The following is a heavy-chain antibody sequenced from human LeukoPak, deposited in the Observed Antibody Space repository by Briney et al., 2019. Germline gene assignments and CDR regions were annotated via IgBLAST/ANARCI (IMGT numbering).Heavy chain of an antibody. J-gene: IGHJ3*01. CDR2: ISTDNGDT. Sequence: ASVKVSCKASGYNFNNYGITWVRQASGQGLEWTGRISTDNGDTTYAQKFQGRVTMTTDTFTTTVYMELRSLRFDDTAVYYCARGDRAFDVWGQGTMVTVS. V-gene: IGHV1-18*01. D-gene: IGHD2-21*02. CDR3: ARGDRAFDV. CDR1: GYNFNNYG.